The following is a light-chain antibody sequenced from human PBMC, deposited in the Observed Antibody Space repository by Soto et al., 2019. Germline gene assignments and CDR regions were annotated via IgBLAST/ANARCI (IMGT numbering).Light chain of an antibody. CDR2: VAY. CDR1: QSVSSN. J-gene: IGKJ2*01. CDR3: QQYNNWPPYT. V-gene: IGKV3-15*01. Sequence: EIVMTQSPATLSVSPGERATLSCRASQSVSSNLAWYQQKPGQAPRLLIYVAYTTATGTPARFSGSGSGTEFALTISSLQSEDFAVYYCQQYNNWPPYTFGQGTKLEIK.